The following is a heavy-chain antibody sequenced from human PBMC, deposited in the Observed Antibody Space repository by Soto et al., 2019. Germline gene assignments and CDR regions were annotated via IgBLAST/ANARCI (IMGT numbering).Heavy chain of an antibody. J-gene: IGHJ4*02. CDR1: GGTFSSYV. D-gene: IGHD6-19*01. CDR2: ITPIFGTA. V-gene: IGHV1-69*12. CDR3: AREPPLWQWLEGD. Sequence: QVQLVQSGAEVKKPGSSVKVSCKVSGGTFSSYVISWVRQAPGQGLEWMGGITPIFGTAKYAQRFQGRVTITADESTRTAYMELSSLRSEDTAVYYCAREPPLWQWLEGDWGQGTLVTVSS.